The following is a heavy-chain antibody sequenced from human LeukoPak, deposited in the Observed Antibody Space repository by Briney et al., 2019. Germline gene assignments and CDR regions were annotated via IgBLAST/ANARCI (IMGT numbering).Heavy chain of an antibody. CDR3: ATSADSSGND. CDR1: TFIFSSYN. D-gene: IGHD3-22*01. CDR2: INNSSNYM. J-gene: IGHJ4*02. V-gene: IGHV3-21*01. Sequence: GGSLRLSCAASTFIFSSYNMNWVRQAPGKGLEWVSSINNSSNYMFYAASMKGRFTISRDNAKNSLSLQMNSLRAKDTAVYYCATSADSSGNDWGQGTLVTVSS.